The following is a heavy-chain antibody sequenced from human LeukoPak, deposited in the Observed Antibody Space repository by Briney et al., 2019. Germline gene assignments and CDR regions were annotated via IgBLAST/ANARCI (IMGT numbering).Heavy chain of an antibody. J-gene: IGHJ5*02. V-gene: IGHV1-8*03. CDR2: MSPNSGDT. CDR1: GYTFTTYD. D-gene: IGHD3-10*01. CDR3: ARVSMRVRGARRFDP. Sequence: EASVKVSCKASGYTFTTYDINWVRQATGQGLEWMGWMSPNSGDTGYAQKFQGRVTITRNTSISTAYLDLSSLTSEDTAVYYCARVSMRVRGARRFDPWGQGTLVTVSS.